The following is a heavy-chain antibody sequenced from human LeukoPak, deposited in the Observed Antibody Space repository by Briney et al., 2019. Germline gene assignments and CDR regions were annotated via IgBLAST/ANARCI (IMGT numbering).Heavy chain of an antibody. CDR1: GFTFSNYK. D-gene: IGHD2-2*01. CDR2: IGSSSSYK. CDR3: ARERLVVVGDSYYYYGMDV. Sequence: PGGSLRLSCSASGFTFSNYKMNWVRQAPGKGLEWVSSIGSSSSYKYYADSVKGRFTISRDNAKNSLFLQMNSLRAEDTAVYYCARERLVVVGDSYYYYGMDVWGQGTTVTVSS. V-gene: IGHV3-21*01. J-gene: IGHJ6*02.